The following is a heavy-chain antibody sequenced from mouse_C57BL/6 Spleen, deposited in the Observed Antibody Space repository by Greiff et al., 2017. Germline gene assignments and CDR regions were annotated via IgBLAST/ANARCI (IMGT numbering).Heavy chain of an antibody. CDR1: GFTFSSYA. Sequence: EVKVVESGEGLVKPGGSLKLSCAASGFTFSSYAMSWVRQTPEKRLEWVAYISSGGDYIYYADTVKGRFTISRDNARNTLYLQMSSLKSEDTAMYYCTREGKTLPAYWGQGTLVTVSA. J-gene: IGHJ3*01. CDR2: ISSGGDYI. D-gene: IGHD2-10*01. CDR3: TREGKTLPAY. V-gene: IGHV5-9-1*02.